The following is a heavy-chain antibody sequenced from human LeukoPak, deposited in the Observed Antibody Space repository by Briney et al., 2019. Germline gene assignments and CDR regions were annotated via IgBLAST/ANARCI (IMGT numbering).Heavy chain of an antibody. J-gene: IGHJ6*02. CDR1: GDSVSSNSAA. CDR2: TYYRSKWYN. CDR3: ARVSDSSGWTGDYYYGMDV. D-gene: IGHD6-19*01. V-gene: IGHV6-1*01. Sequence: SQTLSLTCAISGDSVSSNSAAWNWIRQSPSRGLEWLGRTYYRSKWYNDYAVSVKSRITINPDTSKNQFSLQLNSVTPEDTAVYYYARVSDSSGWTGDYYYGMDVWGQGTTVTVSS.